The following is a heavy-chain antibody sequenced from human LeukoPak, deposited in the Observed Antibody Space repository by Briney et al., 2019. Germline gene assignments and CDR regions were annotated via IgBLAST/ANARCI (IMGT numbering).Heavy chain of an antibody. CDR2: ISGSGGTT. D-gene: IGHD5-18*01. J-gene: IGHJ6*02. V-gene: IGHV3-23*01. CDR1: GFTFSSYG. CDR3: ARSRYSAGWYYYYYGMDV. Sequence: GGSLRLSCAASGFTFSSYGMNWVRQAPGKGLEWVSGISGSGGTTYYADSVKGRFTISRDNAKNSLYLQMNSLRAEDTALYHCARSRYSAGWYYYYYGMDVWGQGTTVTVSS.